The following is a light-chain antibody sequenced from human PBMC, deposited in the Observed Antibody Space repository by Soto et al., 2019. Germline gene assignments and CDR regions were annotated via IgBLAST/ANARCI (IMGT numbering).Light chain of an antibody. V-gene: IGLV2-14*01. J-gene: IGLJ2*01. CDR2: EVS. CDR1: GSDIGGYNY. CDR3: TSYTSSSSVV. Sequence: QSALTQPASVSGSPGQSITISCTGTGSDIGGYNYVSWYQQHPGKAPKVMIYEVSNRPSGVSNRFSASKSGNTASLTISGLQAEDEAEYYCTSYTSSSSVVFGGGTKVTVL.